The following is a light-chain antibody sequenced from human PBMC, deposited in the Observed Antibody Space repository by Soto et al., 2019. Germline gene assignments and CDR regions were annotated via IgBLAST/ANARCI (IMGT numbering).Light chain of an antibody. J-gene: IGKJ1*01. CDR1: QTISSW. CDR2: KAS. Sequence: DIQMTQSPSTLSACVGDRVTITCRASQTISSWLNWYQQKPGKAPKLLIYKASTLKSGVPSRFSGSGSGTEFTLTISSLQPDDFATYYCQHYNSYSEAFGQGTKVDI. V-gene: IGKV1-5*03. CDR3: QHYNSYSEA.